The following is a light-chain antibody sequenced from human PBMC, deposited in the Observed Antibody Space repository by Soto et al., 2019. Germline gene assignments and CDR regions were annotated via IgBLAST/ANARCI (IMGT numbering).Light chain of an antibody. CDR1: QTVSDNY. Sequence: EIVLTQSPGTLSLSPRQRATLSCRASQTVSDNYLAWYQQKPGQAPRLLIYGASSRAPGIPDRFSGSGSGTDFTLTISRLEPEEFAIYYCHQYAASPRTFGQGTQVEVK. CDR2: GAS. CDR3: HQYAASPRT. J-gene: IGKJ1*01. V-gene: IGKV3-20*01.